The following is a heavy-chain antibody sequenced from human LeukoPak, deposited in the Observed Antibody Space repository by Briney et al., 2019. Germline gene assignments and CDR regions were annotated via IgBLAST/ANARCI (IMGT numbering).Heavy chain of an antibody. Sequence: GGSLRLSCAASGFTFSSYAMSWVRQAPGKGLEWASAISGSGGSTYYADSVKGRFTISRDNSKNTLYLQMNSLRAEDTAVYYCAKDHYGDYIYYFDYWGQGTLVTVSS. CDR2: ISGSGGST. V-gene: IGHV3-23*01. J-gene: IGHJ4*02. D-gene: IGHD4-17*01. CDR3: AKDHYGDYIYYFDY. CDR1: GFTFSSYA.